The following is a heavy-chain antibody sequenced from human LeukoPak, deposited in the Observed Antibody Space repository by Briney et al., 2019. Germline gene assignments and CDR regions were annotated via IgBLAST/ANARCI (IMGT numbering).Heavy chain of an antibody. CDR1: GGSISSYY. Sequence: SETLSLTCTVSGGSISSYYWSWIRQPPGKGLEWIGYIYYSGSTNYNPSLKSRVTISVDTSKNQSSLKLSSVTAADTAVYYCASGQSYYYYMDVWGKGTTVTVSS. J-gene: IGHJ6*03. CDR2: IYYSGST. V-gene: IGHV4-59*01. D-gene: IGHD3/OR15-3a*01. CDR3: ASGQSYYYYMDV.